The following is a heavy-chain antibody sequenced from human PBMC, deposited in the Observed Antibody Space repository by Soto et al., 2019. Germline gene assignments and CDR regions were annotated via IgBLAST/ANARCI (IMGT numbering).Heavy chain of an antibody. CDR3: ARKVLGSTTRPDYWYFDL. Sequence: EVQLLESGGGLVQPGGSLRLSCVGSGFTFINHAMNWARQAPGKGLEWVSGISGGGDRTFDADSVKGRFTISRDNSKNTVNLQMNSLRADDTAVYYCARKVLGSTTRPDYWYFDLWGRGTLVTVSS. D-gene: IGHD3-16*01. CDR2: ISGGGDRT. J-gene: IGHJ2*01. CDR1: GFTFINHA. V-gene: IGHV3-23*01.